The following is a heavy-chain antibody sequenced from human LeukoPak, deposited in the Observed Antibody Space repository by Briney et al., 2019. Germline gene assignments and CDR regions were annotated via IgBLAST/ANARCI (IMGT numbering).Heavy chain of an antibody. D-gene: IGHD5-18*01. CDR3: ARVWGYSYALDY. CDR1: GYSISSGYY. V-gene: IGHV4-38-2*02. Sequence: SETLSLTCTVSGYSISSGYYWGWIRQPPGKGLEWIGSIYHSGSTYYNPSLKSRVTISVDTSKNQFSLKLSSVTAADTAVYYCARVWGYSYALDYWGQGTLVTVSS. CDR2: IYHSGST. J-gene: IGHJ4*02.